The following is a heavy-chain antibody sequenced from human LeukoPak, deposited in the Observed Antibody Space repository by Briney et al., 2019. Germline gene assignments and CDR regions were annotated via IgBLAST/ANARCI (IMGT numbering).Heavy chain of an antibody. CDR3: ARGDPIYGGNSGTNYYYYSLDV. V-gene: IGHV4-39*01. Sequence: SETLSLTCTVSGGSISSGSYYWGWIRQPPGKGLEWIGSIYYSGSTYYNPSLKSRVTISVDTSKNQFSLRLNSVTAADTAVYYCARGDPIYGGNSGTNYYYYSLDVWGQGTTVTVSS. J-gene: IGHJ6*02. CDR1: GGSISSGSYY. CDR2: IYYSGST. D-gene: IGHD4-23*01.